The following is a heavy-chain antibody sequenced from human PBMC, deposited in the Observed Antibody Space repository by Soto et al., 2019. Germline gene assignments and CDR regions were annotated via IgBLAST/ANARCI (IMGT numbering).Heavy chain of an antibody. CDR2: IHYPGRT. Sequence: QVQLQESGPGLVKPSQTLSLTCTVSGGAINTYYWSWIRQSPGKGLEWIGYIHYPGRTKFKISLRSGVSISVDTSTNQSSLKLTWVTAANTAVYYCARHRWGGGYDILTGYYIGFDYWGQGTLVTVSS. V-gene: IGHV4-59*08. CDR3: ARHRWGGGYDILTGYYIGFDY. CDR1: GGAINTYY. J-gene: IGHJ4*02. D-gene: IGHD3-9*01.